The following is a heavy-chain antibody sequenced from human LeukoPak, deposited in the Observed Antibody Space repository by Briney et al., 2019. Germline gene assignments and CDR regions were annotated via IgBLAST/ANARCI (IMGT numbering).Heavy chain of an antibody. CDR1: GFTVSSNY. J-gene: IGHJ4*02. CDR2: IYSGGST. CDR3: ASCPEHYGVFRRNYFDY. Sequence: GGSLRLSCAASGFTVSSNYMSWVRQAPGKGLGWVSVIYSGGSTYYADSVKGRFTISRDNSKNTLYLQMNSLRAEDTAVYYCASCPEHYGVFRRNYFDYWGQGTLVTVSS. V-gene: IGHV3-66*01. D-gene: IGHD4-17*01.